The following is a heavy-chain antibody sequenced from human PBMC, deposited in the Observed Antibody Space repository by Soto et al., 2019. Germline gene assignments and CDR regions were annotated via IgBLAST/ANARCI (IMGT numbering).Heavy chain of an antibody. D-gene: IGHD6-13*01. CDR3: ARGLSWAGRGYNYMDV. CDR1: GGTFSSYT. V-gene: IGHV1-69*02. J-gene: IGHJ6*03. CDR2: IIPILGIT. Sequence: GASVKVSCKASGGTFSSYTISWVRQAPGQGLEWMGRIIPILGITNYAQKFQGRVTMTRDNSTSTAYMELSSLRSEDTAVYYCARGLSWAGRGYNYMDVWGKGTTVTVSS.